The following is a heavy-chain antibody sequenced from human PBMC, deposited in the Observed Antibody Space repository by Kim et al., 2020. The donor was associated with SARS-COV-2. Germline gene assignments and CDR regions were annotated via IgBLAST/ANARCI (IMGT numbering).Heavy chain of an antibody. Sequence: GGSLRLSCTASGFTFSSYSMNWVRQAPGKGLEWISYISSSGSTIYYADSVKGRFTISRDNAKNTLYLQMNSLRADDTAVYYCAGRLGYWSQVILYNVS. V-gene: IGHV3-48*01. CDR1: GFTFSSYS. CDR2: ISSSGSTI. D-gene: IGHD1-26*01. J-gene: IGHJ4*02. CDR3: AGRLGY.